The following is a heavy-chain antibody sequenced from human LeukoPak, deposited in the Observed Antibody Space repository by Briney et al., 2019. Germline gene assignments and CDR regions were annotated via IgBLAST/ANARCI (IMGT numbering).Heavy chain of an antibody. CDR1: GFTFSSYA. Sequence: GGSLRLSCAASGFTFSSYAMSWVRQAPGKGLEWVSTISVGAEYIFYADSVKGRLTISRDDSNNALYLQMHSLRAEDTALYYCASGPPFLKYFEYWGQGTLVTVSS. J-gene: IGHJ4*02. V-gene: IGHV3-23*01. D-gene: IGHD3-3*01. CDR2: ISVGAEYI. CDR3: ASGPPFLKYFEY.